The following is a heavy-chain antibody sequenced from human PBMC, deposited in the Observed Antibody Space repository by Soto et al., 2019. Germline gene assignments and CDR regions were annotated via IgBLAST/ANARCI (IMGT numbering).Heavy chain of an antibody. D-gene: IGHD2-15*01. CDR1: GYTFTSYD. CDR2: MNPNSGNT. V-gene: IGHV1-8*01. J-gene: IGHJ5*02. Sequence: ASVKVSCKASGYTFTSYDINWVRQATGQGLEYLGWMNPNSGNTGYVQKFQGRVTMTRDTSISTAYMELRSLRSEDTAVYYCSRDLVVVAQRYNWFDPWGQGTLVTVSS. CDR3: SRDLVVVAQRYNWFDP.